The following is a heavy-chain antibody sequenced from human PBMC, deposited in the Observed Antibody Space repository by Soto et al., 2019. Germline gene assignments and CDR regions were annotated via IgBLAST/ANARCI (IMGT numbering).Heavy chain of an antibody. CDR2: ISAYNGNT. D-gene: IGHD1-26*01. J-gene: IGHJ3*02. CDR1: GYTFTNYG. Sequence: GASVKVSCKASGYTFTNYGISWVRQAPGQGLEWMGWISAYNGNTNYAQNLQGRVTMTTDTSTSTAYMELRSLRSDDTAVYYCARGAGMGASTTFAFDIWGQGTLVTVSS. V-gene: IGHV1-18*01. CDR3: ARGAGMGASTTFAFDI.